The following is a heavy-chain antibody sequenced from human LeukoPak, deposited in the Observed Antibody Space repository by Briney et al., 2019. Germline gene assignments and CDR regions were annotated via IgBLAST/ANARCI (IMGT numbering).Heavy chain of an antibody. J-gene: IGHJ4*02. CDR1: GFTFSSYT. Sequence: PGGSLRLSCAASGFTFSSYTMHWIRQAPGKGLEWVSSISGSNSYIFYADSVKGRSTVSRDNAKDSLYLQMNSLRAEDTDVYYCAKEHDYGDYGDYWGQGTLVTVSS. CDR3: AKEHDYGDYGDY. V-gene: IGHV3-21*04. CDR2: ISGSNSYI. D-gene: IGHD4-17*01.